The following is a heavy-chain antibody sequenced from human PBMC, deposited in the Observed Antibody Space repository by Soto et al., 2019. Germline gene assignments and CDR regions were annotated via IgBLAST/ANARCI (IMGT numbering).Heavy chain of an antibody. CDR1: SGSISSSNW. D-gene: IGHD3-3*01. J-gene: IGHJ6*03. V-gene: IGHV4-4*02. CDR2: IYHSGST. Sequence: SETLSLTCAVSSGSISSSNWWSWVRQPPGKGLEWIGEIYHSGSTNYNPSLKSRVTISVDKSKNQFSLKLSSVTAADTAVYYCACNFWAYYYMDVWGKGTTVTVSS. CDR3: ACNFWAYYYMDV.